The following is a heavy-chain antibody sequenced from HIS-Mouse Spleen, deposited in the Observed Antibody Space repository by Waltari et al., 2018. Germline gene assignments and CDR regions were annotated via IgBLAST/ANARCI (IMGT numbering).Heavy chain of an antibody. D-gene: IGHD3-16*01. CDR1: GGSISSSSYY. V-gene: IGHV4-39*07. Sequence: QLQLQESGPGLVKPSETLSLTCTVSGGSISSSSYYWGWIRQPPGKGLEWIGSIYYRGSTSSTPSLNSRVTISVDTSKTQFSLKLSSVTAADTAVYYCARAMQFGDQGYYFDYWGQGTLVTVSS. CDR3: ARAMQFGDQGYYFDY. J-gene: IGHJ4*02. CDR2: IYYRGST.